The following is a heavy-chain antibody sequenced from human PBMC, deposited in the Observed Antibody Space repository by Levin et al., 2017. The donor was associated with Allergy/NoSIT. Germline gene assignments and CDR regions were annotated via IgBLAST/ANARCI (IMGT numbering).Heavy chain of an antibody. Sequence: ASVKVSCKASGGTFSSYAISWVRQAPGQGLEWMGGIIPIFGTANYAQKFQGRVTITADKSTSTAYMELSSLRSEDTAVYYCARGFITMVRGVLNYYGMDGWGQGTTVTVSS. V-gene: IGHV1-69*06. D-gene: IGHD3-10*01. CDR2: IIPIFGTA. CDR3: ARGFITMVRGVLNYYGMDG. J-gene: IGHJ6*02. CDR1: GGTFSSYA.